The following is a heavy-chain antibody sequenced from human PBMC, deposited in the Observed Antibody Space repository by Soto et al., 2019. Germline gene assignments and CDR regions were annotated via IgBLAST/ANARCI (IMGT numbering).Heavy chain of an antibody. J-gene: IGHJ6*02. CDR1: GFTFSSYA. CDR2: IWYDGSNK. Sequence: GGSLRLSCAASGFTFSSYAMHWVRQAPGKGLEWVAVIWYDGSNKYYADSVKGRFTISRDNSKNTLYLQMNSLRAEDTAVYYCARDARGYSYGRLYYYYGMDVWGQGTTVTVSS. D-gene: IGHD5-18*01. V-gene: IGHV3-33*08. CDR3: ARDARGYSYGRLYYYYGMDV.